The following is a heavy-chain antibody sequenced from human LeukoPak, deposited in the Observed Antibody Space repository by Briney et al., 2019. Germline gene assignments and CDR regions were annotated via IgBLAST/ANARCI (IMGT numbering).Heavy chain of an antibody. J-gene: IGHJ4*02. Sequence: GGSLRLSCAASGFTFSNSWMNWIRQAPGKGLEWVANIKRDGSDQYYVDSVKGRFTISRDNAKNSLYLQMNSLRVEDTAFYYCAKDNRRHYTSGPNPDSLHWGQGALVTVSS. CDR1: GFTFSNSW. CDR3: AKDNRRHYTSGPNPDSLH. CDR2: IKRDGSDQ. V-gene: IGHV3-7*03. D-gene: IGHD6-19*01.